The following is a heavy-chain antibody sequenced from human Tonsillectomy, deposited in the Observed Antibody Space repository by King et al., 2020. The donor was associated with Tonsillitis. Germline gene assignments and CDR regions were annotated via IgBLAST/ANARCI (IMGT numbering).Heavy chain of an antibody. CDR2: ISYSGTT. V-gene: IGHV4-59*01. Sequence: VQLQESGPGLVKPSETLSLTCTVSGDSISDYYWSWIQQPPGTRPQWFGYISYSGTTNYNPYLGSRVTMSVGRSKDQFSLRLRSVTAADTAVYYCATSRCSSTSCYHASWGQRALVTVSS. J-gene: IGHJ5*02. D-gene: IGHD2-2*01. CDR3: ATSRCSSTSCYHAS. CDR1: GDSISDYY.